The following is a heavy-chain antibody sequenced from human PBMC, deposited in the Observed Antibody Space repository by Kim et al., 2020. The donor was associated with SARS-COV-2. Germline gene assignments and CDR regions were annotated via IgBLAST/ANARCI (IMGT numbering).Heavy chain of an antibody. V-gene: IGHV4-31*03. CDR3: ARGRNILTGPGIDP. J-gene: IGHJ5*02. D-gene: IGHD3-9*01. CDR2: IYYSGST. Sequence: SETLSLTCTVSGGSISSGGYYWSWIRQHPGKGLEWIGYIYYSGSTYYNPSLKSRVTISVDTSKNQFSLKLSSVTAADTAVYYCARGRNILTGPGIDPWGQGTLVTVSS. CDR1: GGSISSGGYY.